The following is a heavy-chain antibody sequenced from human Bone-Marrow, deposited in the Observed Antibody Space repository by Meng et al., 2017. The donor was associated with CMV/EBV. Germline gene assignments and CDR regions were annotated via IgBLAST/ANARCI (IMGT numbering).Heavy chain of an antibody. CDR1: GFTISGYG. J-gene: IGHJ4*02. CDR2: IRYDGSNE. V-gene: IGHV3-30*02. Sequence: GGSLRLSCAASGFTISGYGMHWVRQAPGKGLEWVAFIRYDGSNEYYADSVKGRFAISRENSKDTLYLQMNSLSPEDTAVYYCAKDPGRGGAPVVDYWGQGTLVTVSS. D-gene: IGHD2-21*01. CDR3: AKDPGRGGAPVVDY.